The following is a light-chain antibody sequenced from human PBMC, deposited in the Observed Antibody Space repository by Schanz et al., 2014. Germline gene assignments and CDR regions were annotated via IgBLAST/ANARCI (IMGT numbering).Light chain of an antibody. J-gene: IGLJ2*01. Sequence: QSALTQPASVSGSPGQSITISCTGTSSDVGGYNYVSWYQQHPGKAPKLMIYDVTSRPSGVSNRFSGSKSGNTASLTISGLQAEDEADYYCTTYTNTVVFGGGTKLTVL. CDR3: TTYTNTVV. V-gene: IGLV2-14*01. CDR2: DVT. CDR1: SSDVGGYNY.